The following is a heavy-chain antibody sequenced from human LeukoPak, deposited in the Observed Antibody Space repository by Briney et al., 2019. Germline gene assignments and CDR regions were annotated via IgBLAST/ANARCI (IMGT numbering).Heavy chain of an antibody. CDR2: ISYDGSNK. J-gene: IGHJ5*02. CDR3: AKGLAVAGTGLDWFDP. D-gene: IGHD6-19*01. CDR1: GFTFSSYG. Sequence: GGSLRLSCAASGFTFSSYGMHWVRQAPGKGLEWVAVISYDGSNKYYADSVKGRFTISRDNSKNTLYLQMNSLRAEDTAVYYCAKGLAVAGTGLDWFDPWGQGTLVIVSS. V-gene: IGHV3-30*18.